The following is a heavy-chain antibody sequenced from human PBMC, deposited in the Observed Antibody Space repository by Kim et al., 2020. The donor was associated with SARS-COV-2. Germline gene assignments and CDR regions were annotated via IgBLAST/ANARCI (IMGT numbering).Heavy chain of an antibody. CDR3: ARDSSGWQYYYYYYGMDV. CDR1: GYTFTSYA. J-gene: IGHJ6*02. V-gene: IGHV7-4-1*01. CDR2: INTNTGNP. D-gene: IGHD6-19*01. Sequence: ASVKVSCKASGYTFTSYAMNWVRQAPGQGLEWMGWINTNTGNPTYAQGFTGRFVFSLDTSVSTAYLQICSLKAEDTAVYYCARDSSGWQYYYYYYGMDVWGQGTTVTVSS.